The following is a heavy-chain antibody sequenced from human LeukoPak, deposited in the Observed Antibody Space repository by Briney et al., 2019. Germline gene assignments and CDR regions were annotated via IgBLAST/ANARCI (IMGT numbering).Heavy chain of an antibody. D-gene: IGHD3-3*01. J-gene: IGHJ4*02. V-gene: IGHV3-23*01. CDR3: AKDAPVRDCDFWSGYLNPYYFDY. CDR1: GFTFSSYA. CDR2: ISGSGGST. Sequence: GGSLRLSCAASGFTFSSYAMSWVRQAPGKGLEWVSAISGSGGSTYYADSVKGRFTISRDNSKNTLYLQMNSLRAEDTAVYYCAKDAPVRDCDFWSGYLNPYYFDYWGQGTLVTVSS.